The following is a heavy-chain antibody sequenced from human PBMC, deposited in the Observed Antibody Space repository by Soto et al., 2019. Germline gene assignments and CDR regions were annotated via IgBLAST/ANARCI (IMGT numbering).Heavy chain of an antibody. Sequence: GGSLRLSCAASRFTFSSYAMSWVRQAPGKGLEWVSAISGSGGSTYYADSVKGRFTISSDNSKNTLYLQMNSLRAEDTAVYYCAKDLTPDYYDSSGYSSLDYWGQGTLVTVSS. CDR3: AKDLTPDYYDSSGYSSLDY. V-gene: IGHV3-23*01. CDR1: RFTFSSYA. J-gene: IGHJ4*02. CDR2: ISGSGGST. D-gene: IGHD3-22*01.